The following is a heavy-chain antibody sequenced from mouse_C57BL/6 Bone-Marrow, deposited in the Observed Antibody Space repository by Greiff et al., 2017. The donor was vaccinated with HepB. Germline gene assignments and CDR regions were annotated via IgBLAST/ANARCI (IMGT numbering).Heavy chain of an antibody. CDR2: IHPSDSDT. V-gene: IGHV1-74*01. Sequence: VQVVESGAELVKPGASVKVSCKASGYTFTSYWMHWVKQRPGQGLEWIGRIHPSDSDTNYNQKFKGKATLTVDKSSSTAYMRLSSLTSEDSAVYYCAIPYYDGDYFDYWGQGTTLTVSS. D-gene: IGHD1-1*01. CDR3: AIPYYDGDYFDY. CDR1: GYTFTSYW. J-gene: IGHJ2*01.